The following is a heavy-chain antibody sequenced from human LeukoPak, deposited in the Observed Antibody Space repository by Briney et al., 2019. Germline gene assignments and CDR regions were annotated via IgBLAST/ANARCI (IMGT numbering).Heavy chain of an antibody. CDR3: ARDSPYFDL. V-gene: IGHV4-61*01. J-gene: IGHJ2*01. CDR2: IYYSGST. CDR1: DGSVSSGSYY. Sequence: SETLSLTCTVSDGSVSSGSYYWSWIRQPPGKGLEWIGYIYYSGSTNYNPSLKSRVTISVDTSKNQFSLKLSSVTAADTAVYYCARDSPYFDLWGRGTLVTVSS.